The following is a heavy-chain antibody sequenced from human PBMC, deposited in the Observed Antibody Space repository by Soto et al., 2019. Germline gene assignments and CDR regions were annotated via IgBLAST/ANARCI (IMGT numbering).Heavy chain of an antibody. CDR2: ISSSGSTI. CDR3: AREKPQHRYSGYDFGGFDY. V-gene: IGHV3-48*03. CDR1: GFTFSSYE. J-gene: IGHJ4*02. Sequence: PGGSLRLSCAASGFTFSSYEMNWVRQAPGKGLEWVSYISSSGSTIYYADSVEGRFTISRDNAKNSLYLQMNSLRAEDTAVYYCAREKPQHRYSGYDFGGFDYWGQGTLVTVSS. D-gene: IGHD5-12*01.